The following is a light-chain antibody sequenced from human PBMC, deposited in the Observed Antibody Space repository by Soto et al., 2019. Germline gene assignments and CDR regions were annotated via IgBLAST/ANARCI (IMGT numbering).Light chain of an antibody. V-gene: IGLV2-23*02. J-gene: IGLJ3*02. CDR1: SSDVGSCHV. CDR3: HSYDGSRTGRV. CDR2: DIS. Sequence: QSALTQPASVSGSPGQSVTISCTGTSSDVGSCHVVCWYQQHPGKAPKLMIYDISNRPSGVSNRFSGSKSGTSASLAISGLQAEDEADYYCHSYDGSRTGRVFGGGTKLTVL.